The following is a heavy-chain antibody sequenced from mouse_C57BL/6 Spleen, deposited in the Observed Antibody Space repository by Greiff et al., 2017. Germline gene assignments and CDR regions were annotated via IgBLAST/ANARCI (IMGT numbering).Heavy chain of an antibody. CDR2: IDPSDSET. V-gene: IGHV1-52*01. D-gene: IGHD2-4*01. Sequence: VQLQQPGAELVRPGSSVKLSCKASGYTFTSYWMHWVKQRPIQGLEWIGNIDPSDSETHYTQKFKDKATLTVDKSSSTAYMQLSSLTSEDSAVYYCAREETYEYPCAYCGQGTLVTVSA. CDR3: AREETYEYPCAY. CDR1: GYTFTSYW. J-gene: IGHJ3*01.